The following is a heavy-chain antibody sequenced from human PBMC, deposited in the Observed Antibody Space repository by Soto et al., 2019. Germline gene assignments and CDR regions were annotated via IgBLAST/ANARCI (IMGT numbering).Heavy chain of an antibody. Sequence: EVLLVESGGGLVQPGGSLRLSCATSGFTFNTYWMSWVRQSPGRGLEWVALIKPDGSAIYHLDSVRGRFTISRDNGRNSLYLQMNSLRPEDTAMYYCARLGHLYAVDVWGRGTTVTVSS. J-gene: IGHJ6*02. CDR2: IKPDGSAI. CDR3: ARLGHLYAVDV. D-gene: IGHD3-16*01. V-gene: IGHV3-7*03. CDR1: GFTFNTYW.